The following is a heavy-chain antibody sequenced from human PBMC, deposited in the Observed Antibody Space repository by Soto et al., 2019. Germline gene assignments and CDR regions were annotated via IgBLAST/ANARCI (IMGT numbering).Heavy chain of an antibody. J-gene: IGHJ4*02. CDR2: IYYSGST. V-gene: IGHV4-31*03. Sequence: QVQLQESSPGLVKPSQTLSLTCTVSGGSISSGGYYWSWIRQHPGKGLEWIGYIYYSGSTYYNPSLKSRVTISVDTSKNQFSLKLSSVTAADTAVYYCARERSGSGSYNAPSFDYWGQGTLVTVSS. D-gene: IGHD3-10*01. CDR1: GGSISSGGYY. CDR3: ARERSGSGSYNAPSFDY.